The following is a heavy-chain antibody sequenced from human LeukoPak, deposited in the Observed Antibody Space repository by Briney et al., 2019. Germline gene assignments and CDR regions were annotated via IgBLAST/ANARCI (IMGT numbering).Heavy chain of an antibody. CDR1: VYTFTRYG. CDR3: ARGGSYYDSSGYYYVGFDY. J-gene: IGHJ4*02. CDR2: ISPYNGNT. D-gene: IGHD3-22*01. V-gene: IGHV1-18*01. Sequence: ASVKVSCKASVYTFTRYGFSWVRQAPGQGLEWMGWISPYNGNTNYAQKLQVRVTMTTDTSTSTAYMELRSLRSDDTAVYYCARGGSYYDSSGYYYVGFDYWGQGTLVTVSS.